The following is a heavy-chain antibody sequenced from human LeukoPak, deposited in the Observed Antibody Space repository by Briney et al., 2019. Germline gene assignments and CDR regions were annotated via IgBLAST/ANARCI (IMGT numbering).Heavy chain of an antibody. Sequence: PRETPTLINTVSGGSISSSSVYWGWIRQPPGKGLEWIGSIYYSGSTYYNPSLKSRVSISVDTSKTQFSLKLSSVTAADTAVFYCAGENNDDGGNKTFDYWGPCALFAVSS. J-gene: IGHJ4*01. V-gene: IGHV4-39*05. CDR2: IYYSGST. CDR3: AGENNDDGGNKTFDY. D-gene: IGHD4-23*01. CDR1: GGSISSSSVY.